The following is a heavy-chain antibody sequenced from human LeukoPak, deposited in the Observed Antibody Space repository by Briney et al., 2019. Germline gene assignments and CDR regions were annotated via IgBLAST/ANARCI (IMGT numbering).Heavy chain of an antibody. CDR3: ARVRYGSGSYYQSPGAFDI. CDR2: ISYDGSNK. V-gene: IGHV3-30*14. Sequence: GGSLRLSCAASGFTFSSYAMHWVRQAPGKGLEWVAVISYDGSNKYYADSVKGRFTISRDNSKNTLYLQMNSLRAEDTAVYYCARVRYGSGSYYQSPGAFDIWGQGTMVTVSS. CDR1: GFTFSSYA. J-gene: IGHJ3*02. D-gene: IGHD3-10*01.